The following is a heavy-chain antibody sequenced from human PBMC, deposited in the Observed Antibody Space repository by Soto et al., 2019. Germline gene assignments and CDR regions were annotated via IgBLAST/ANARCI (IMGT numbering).Heavy chain of an antibody. V-gene: IGHV1-69*12. D-gene: IGHD6-13*01. J-gene: IGHJ3*02. CDR1: GGTFSSYA. CDR2: IIPIFGTA. Sequence: QVQLVQSGAEVKKPGSSVKVSCKASGGTFSSYAISWVRQAPGQGLEWMGGIIPIFGTANYAQKFQGRVTITADESTSTAYRELRSLRAEDTAVHYSARYRHYGSLVQDAFDIWGQGTMVTVSS. CDR3: ARYRHYGSLVQDAFDI.